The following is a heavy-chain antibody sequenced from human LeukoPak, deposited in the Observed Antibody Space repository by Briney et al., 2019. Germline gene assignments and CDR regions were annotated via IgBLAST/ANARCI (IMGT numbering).Heavy chain of an antibody. Sequence: GGSLRLSCAASGFTFSSCDMNWVRQAPGKGPEWVSGISTSGACTYYADSVKGRFAISRVNSKSTLYLQMNSLRVEDTAVYYCAKGIYDGSGHNIDYWGQGTLVTVSS. CDR1: GFTFSSCD. J-gene: IGHJ4*02. CDR2: ISTSGACT. V-gene: IGHV3-23*01. CDR3: AKGIYDGSGHNIDY. D-gene: IGHD3-22*01.